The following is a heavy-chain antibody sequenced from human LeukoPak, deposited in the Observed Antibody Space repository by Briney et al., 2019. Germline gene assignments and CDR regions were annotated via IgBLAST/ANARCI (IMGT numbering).Heavy chain of an antibody. V-gene: IGHV3-33*03. J-gene: IGHJ4*02. CDR2: IGVDGSKK. Sequence: GGSLRLSCAASGFTFFHHGFHWVRQAPGKGLEWVALIGVDGSKKYYADSLKGRITISRDNAKNSLYLQMNSLRAEDTAFYYCATKGGFADWGQGTLVTVSS. D-gene: IGHD5-12*01. CDR1: GFTFFHHG. CDR3: ATKGGFAD.